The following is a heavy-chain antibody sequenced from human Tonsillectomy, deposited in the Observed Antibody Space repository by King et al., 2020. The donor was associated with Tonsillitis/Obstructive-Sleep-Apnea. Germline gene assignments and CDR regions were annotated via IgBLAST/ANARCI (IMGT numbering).Heavy chain of an antibody. D-gene: IGHD4-11*01. CDR2: IYYDGTT. J-gene: IGHJ6*03. CDR1: GGSTGSSSYY. Sequence: LQLQESGPGLVKPSETLSLTCTVSGGSTGSSSYYWGWIRQSPGKGLEWIGSIYYDGTTYYNPSLKSRVTISVDTSKNQFSLRLTSVTAADTAVYYWARHVAYTKSYYTCMDVWGKGTTVTVSS. CDR3: ARHVAYTKSYYTCMDV. V-gene: IGHV4-39*01.